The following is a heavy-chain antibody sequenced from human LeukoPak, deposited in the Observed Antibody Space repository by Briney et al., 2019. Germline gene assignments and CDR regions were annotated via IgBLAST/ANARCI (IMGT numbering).Heavy chain of an antibody. J-gene: IGHJ4*02. CDR3: AKDSHGESHFDY. CDR1: GFTFSNYA. Sequence: GGSLRLSCAASGFTFSNYAMDWVRQAPGKGLEWVSTISRSGSSASYAAAVKGRFTISRDTSKNTLYLQMNSLRAEDTAVYYCAKDSHGESHFDYWGQGTLVTVSS. CDR2: ISRSGSSA. V-gene: IGHV3-23*01. D-gene: IGHD3-10*01.